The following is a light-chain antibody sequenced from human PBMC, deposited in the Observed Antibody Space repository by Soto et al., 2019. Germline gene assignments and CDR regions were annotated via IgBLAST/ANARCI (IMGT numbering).Light chain of an antibody. J-gene: IGKJ5*01. V-gene: IGKV1-5*01. CDR3: QQYNDYIT. Sequence: TQMTQSPSTLSASIGDRVTITCRASQSISTWLAWYQQKPGKAPKLLIYAASTLENGVPTRFSGTGSETEFTLTVSSLQPDDSATYYCQQYNDYITFGQGTRLEI. CDR1: QSISTW. CDR2: AAS.